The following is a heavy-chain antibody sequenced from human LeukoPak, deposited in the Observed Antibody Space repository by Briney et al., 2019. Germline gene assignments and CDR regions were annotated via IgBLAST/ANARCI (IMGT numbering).Heavy chain of an antibody. V-gene: IGHV3-21*01. CDR1: GFTFSSYS. CDR2: ISSSSSYI. CDR3: AGGGIAVAGTLL. Sequence: GGSLRLSCAASGFTFSSYSMNWVRQAPGKGLEWVSSISSSSSYIYYADSVKGRFTISRDNAKNSLYLQMNSLRAKDTAVYYCAGGGIAVAGTLLWGQGTLVTVSS. D-gene: IGHD6-19*01. J-gene: IGHJ4*02.